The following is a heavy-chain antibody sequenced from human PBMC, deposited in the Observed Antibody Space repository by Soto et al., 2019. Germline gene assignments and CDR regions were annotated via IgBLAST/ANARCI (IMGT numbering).Heavy chain of an antibody. CDR3: ARDAPPPLE. V-gene: IGHV1-18*01. CDR2: ISAYKGNT. J-gene: IGHJ4*02. Sequence: QVQLVQSGAEVKKPGASVKVSCKASGYTFTSYHITWVRQAPGQGLEWMGWISAYKGNTNYAQKLQGRAPMTTDTSTRTAYRELRSLRYDDKAVSYCARDAPPPLEWGQGTLVTVSS. CDR1: GYTFTSYH.